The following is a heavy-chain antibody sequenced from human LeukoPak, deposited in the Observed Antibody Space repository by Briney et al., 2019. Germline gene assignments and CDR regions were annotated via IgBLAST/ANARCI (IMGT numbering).Heavy chain of an antibody. CDR3: ARDRRYYDSRGRSYDWFDP. Sequence: GGSLRLSCEGPGFMFSSDWMSWVRQAPGKGLEWVANIKQDASEKYYADSVKGRFTISRDNAKNSLYLQMNSLRPEGTAVYYCARDRRYYDSRGRSYDWFDPWGQGTLVTVSS. CDR2: IKQDASEK. CDR1: GFMFSSDW. V-gene: IGHV3-7*01. D-gene: IGHD3-22*01. J-gene: IGHJ5*02.